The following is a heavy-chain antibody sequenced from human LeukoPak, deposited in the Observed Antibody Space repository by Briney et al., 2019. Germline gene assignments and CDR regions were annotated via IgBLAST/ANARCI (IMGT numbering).Heavy chain of an antibody. Sequence: GGSLRLSCAASGFTFSSHVMSWVRQTPGKELEWVSEIDGGGHTTYYADSVRGRFIISRDNSKKTLYLQMNSLRAEDTATYFCARESVRSGSLKWFDPWAQGTLVTVSS. CDR3: ARESVRSGSLKWFDP. V-gene: IGHV3-23*01. D-gene: IGHD3-3*01. CDR2: IDGGGHTT. J-gene: IGHJ5*02. CDR1: GFTFSSHV.